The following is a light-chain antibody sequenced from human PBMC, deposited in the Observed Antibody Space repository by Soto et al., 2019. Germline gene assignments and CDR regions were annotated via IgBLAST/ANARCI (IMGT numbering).Light chain of an antibody. CDR2: EVS. Sequence: QSALTQPASVSGSPGQSITISCTGTSSDVGRYNYVSWYQQHPGKAPKLMIYEVSNRPSGVSNRFSASKSGNTASLTIYGLQAEDEADYYCTSYTSSTTWVFGGGTKLTVL. CDR3: TSYTSSTTWV. J-gene: IGLJ3*02. V-gene: IGLV2-14*01. CDR1: SSDVGRYNY.